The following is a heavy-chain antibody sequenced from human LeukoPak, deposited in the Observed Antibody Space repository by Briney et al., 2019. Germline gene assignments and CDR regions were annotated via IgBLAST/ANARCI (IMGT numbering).Heavy chain of an antibody. J-gene: IGHJ3*02. D-gene: IGHD6-13*01. Sequence: SETLSLTCTVSGGSISSSSYYWGWIRQPPGKGLEWIVSIYYSGSTYYNPSLKSRVTISVDTSKNQFSLKLSSVTAADTAVYYCAASLAYSSSWYFFAFDRWGQGTMVTVCS. CDR3: AASLAYSSSWYFFAFDR. CDR2: IYYSGST. V-gene: IGHV4-39*01. CDR1: GGSISSSSYY.